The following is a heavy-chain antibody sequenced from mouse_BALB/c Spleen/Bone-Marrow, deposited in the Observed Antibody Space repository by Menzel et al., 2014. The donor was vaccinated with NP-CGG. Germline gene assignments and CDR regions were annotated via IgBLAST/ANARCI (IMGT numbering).Heavy chain of an antibody. J-gene: IGHJ3*01. CDR2: INPESNTI. CDR1: GFDFSRYW. D-gene: IGHD2-3*01. V-gene: IGHV4-1*02. CDR3: ARLGYYGWFAY. Sequence: EVKLMESGGGLVQPGGSLKLSCAASGFDFSRYWMSWVRQAPGKGLQWIGEINPESNTINYSPSLKDKFIISRDNAKNTLYLQISKVKSEDAALYCCARLGYYGWFAYWGQGTLVTVSA.